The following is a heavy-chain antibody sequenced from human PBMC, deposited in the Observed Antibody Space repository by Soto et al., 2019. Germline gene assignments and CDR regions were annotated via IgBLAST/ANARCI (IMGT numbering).Heavy chain of an antibody. D-gene: IGHD1-26*01. CDR2: ISYDGSNK. CDR1: GFTFTSYA. J-gene: IGHJ6*02. CDR3: ASDKWELLPFYYYGMDV. V-gene: IGHV3-30-3*01. Sequence: LRLSCAASGFTFTSYAMYWVRQSPGKWLEWVAVISYDGSNKYYADSVKGRFTISRDNSKNTLYLQMNSLRTEDTAVYYCASDKWELLPFYYYGMDVWAPGTTVTVSS.